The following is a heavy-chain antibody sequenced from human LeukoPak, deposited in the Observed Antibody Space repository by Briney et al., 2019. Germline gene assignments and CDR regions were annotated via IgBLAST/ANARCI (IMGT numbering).Heavy chain of an antibody. CDR1: GFTFSSYA. Sequence: PGGSLRLSCAASGFTFSSYAMSWVRQAPGKGLEWVSAISGSGGSTYYADSVKGRFTIPRDNSKYTLYLHMNSLRADDTAVYYCAKTIRITENIAAAGLFDYWGRGTLVTVSS. J-gene: IGHJ4*02. CDR2: ISGSGGST. CDR3: AKTIRITENIAAAGLFDY. V-gene: IGHV3-23*01. D-gene: IGHD6-13*01.